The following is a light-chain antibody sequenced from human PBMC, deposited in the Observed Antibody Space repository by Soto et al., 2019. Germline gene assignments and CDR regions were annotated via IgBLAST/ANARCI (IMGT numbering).Light chain of an antibody. Sequence: EILMTQSPSFLSASVGDRVTITCRASQGISSYLAWYQQKPGKAPKLLIYAASTLQSGVPSRFSGSGSGTEFTLTISSLQPEDFATYYCQQLNSYPLTFGGGTKVEIK. V-gene: IGKV1-9*01. CDR2: AAS. J-gene: IGKJ4*01. CDR1: QGISSY. CDR3: QQLNSYPLT.